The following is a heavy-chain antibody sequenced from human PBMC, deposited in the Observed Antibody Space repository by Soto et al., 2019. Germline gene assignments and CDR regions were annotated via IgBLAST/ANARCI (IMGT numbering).Heavy chain of an antibody. Sequence: QITLKESGPTLVKPTQTLTLTCTFSGFSLTDNAVGVGWFRQPPGKALEWLALIYWDDDNHYSPSLKSRLTFSEDTSKILIVLRTTNVYSADTDTNHCAHGSGWLFDLLGQGTLVPVSS. V-gene: IGHV2-5*02. J-gene: IGHJ4*02. D-gene: IGHD6-19*01. CDR3: AHGSGWLFDL. CDR2: IYWDDDN. CDR1: GFSLTDNAVG.